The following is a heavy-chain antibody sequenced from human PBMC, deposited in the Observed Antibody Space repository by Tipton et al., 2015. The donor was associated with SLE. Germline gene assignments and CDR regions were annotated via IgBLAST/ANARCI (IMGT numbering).Heavy chain of an antibody. V-gene: IGHV4-34*01. Sequence: LRLSCAASGFTFSNYAMHWVRQPPGKGLEWIGEINHSGSTNYNTSLKSRVTISLGTSKNQLSLKLTSVTAADTAVYFCASRGGGGSHFDYWGQGTLVSVSS. J-gene: IGHJ4*02. CDR2: INHSGST. D-gene: IGHD3-16*01. CDR1: GFTFSNYA. CDR3: ASRGGGGSHFDY.